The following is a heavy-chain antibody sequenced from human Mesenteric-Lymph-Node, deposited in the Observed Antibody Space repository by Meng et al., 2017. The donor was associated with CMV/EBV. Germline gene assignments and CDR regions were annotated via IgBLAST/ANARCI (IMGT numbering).Heavy chain of an antibody. V-gene: IGHV3-53*01. CDR2: IYSGGST. J-gene: IGHJ4*02. CDR3: ARVPGYSYGLFDY. D-gene: IGHD5-18*01. Sequence: GESLKISCAASGFTVSSNYMSWVRQAPGKGLEWVSVIYSGGSTYYADSVKGRFTISRDNSKNTLYLQMNSLRAEDTAVYYCARVPGYSYGLFDYWGQGTLVTVSS. CDR1: GFTVSSNY.